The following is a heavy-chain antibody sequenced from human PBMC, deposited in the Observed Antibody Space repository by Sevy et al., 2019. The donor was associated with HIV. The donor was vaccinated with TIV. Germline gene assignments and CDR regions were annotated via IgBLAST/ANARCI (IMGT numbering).Heavy chain of an antibody. CDR1: GFTFSIYA. CDR2: ISRSGGST. Sequence: GGSLRLSCAASGFTFSIYAMSWVRQAPGKGLEWVSSISRSGGSTHYADSVKGLLTISRDNSKSTLFLQMNSLRAEDTAVYYCAKVDVVVPVADYGLDVWGQGTTVTVSS. CDR3: AKVDVVVPVADYGLDV. J-gene: IGHJ6*02. D-gene: IGHD2-2*01. V-gene: IGHV3-23*01.